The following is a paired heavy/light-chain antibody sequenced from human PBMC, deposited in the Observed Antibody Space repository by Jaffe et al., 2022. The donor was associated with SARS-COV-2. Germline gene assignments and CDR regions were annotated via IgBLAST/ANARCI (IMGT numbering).Light chain of an antibody. V-gene: IGLV3-19*01. CDR2: GEN. CDR1: SLRDYY. CDR3: NSRDNSGNLG. Sequence: SSELTQDPAVSVALGQTVRITCQGDSLRDYYTTWYQQKPGQAPVLVIYGENNRPSGIPDRFSGSSSGNTASLTITGAQAEDEADYYCNSRDNSGNLGFGGGTKLTVL. J-gene: IGLJ3*02.
Heavy chain of an antibody. Sequence: QLQLQESGPGLVKPSETLPLTCTVSGGSISSSSYYWGWIRQPPGRGLEWIGSIYNTGSTYYNPSLKSRVTISVDTSKNQFSLKLSSVTATDTAVYYCARQRGVLWFGELPIDYWGHGTLVTVSS. V-gene: IGHV4-39*01. CDR2: IYNTGST. CDR3: ARQRGVLWFGELPIDY. CDR1: GGSISSSSYY. J-gene: IGHJ4*01. D-gene: IGHD3-10*01.